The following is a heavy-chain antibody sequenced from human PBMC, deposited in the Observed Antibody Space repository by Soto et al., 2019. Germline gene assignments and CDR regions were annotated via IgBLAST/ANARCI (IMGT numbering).Heavy chain of an antibody. D-gene: IGHD3-10*01. CDR2: ISGFNDDT. V-gene: IGHV1-18*01. J-gene: IGHJ5*02. CDR1: GYTFTSYG. Sequence: QVQLVQSGAEMKNPGASVKVSCKASGYTFTSYGISWVRQAPGQGLVWMGWISGFNDDTNHAQKLQGRVTMTKDTSTSTAYMELRSLKFDDTAVYYCARSGSYYPARNWFGPWGQGTLVTVSS. CDR3: ARSGSYYPARNWFGP.